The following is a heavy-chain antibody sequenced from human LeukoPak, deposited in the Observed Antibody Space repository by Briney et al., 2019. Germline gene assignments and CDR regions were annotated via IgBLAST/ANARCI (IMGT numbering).Heavy chain of an antibody. V-gene: IGHV3-48*03. CDR3: ARVANPTSLYYYYMDV. Sequence: GGSLRLSCAASGFTFSSYEMNWVRQAPGKGLEWVSYISSSGSTIYYADSVKGRFTISRDNAKNSLYLQMNSLRAEDTAVYYCARVANPTSLYYYYMDVWGKGTTVTISS. J-gene: IGHJ6*03. D-gene: IGHD1-14*01. CDR1: GFTFSSYE. CDR2: ISSSGSTI.